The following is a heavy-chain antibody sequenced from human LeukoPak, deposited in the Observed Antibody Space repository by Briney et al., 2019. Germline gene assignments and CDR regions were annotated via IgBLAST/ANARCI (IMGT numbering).Heavy chain of an antibody. CDR2: ISSSGSTI. V-gene: IGHV3-48*03. CDR3: AARLLWFGELALY. CDR1: GFTFSSYE. J-gene: IGHJ4*02. Sequence: GGSLRLSCAASGFTFSSYEMNWVRQAPGKGLEWVSYISSSGSTIYYADSVKGRFTISRDNAKNSLYLQMNSLRAEDTAVYYCAARLLWFGELALYWGQGTLVTVSS. D-gene: IGHD3-10*01.